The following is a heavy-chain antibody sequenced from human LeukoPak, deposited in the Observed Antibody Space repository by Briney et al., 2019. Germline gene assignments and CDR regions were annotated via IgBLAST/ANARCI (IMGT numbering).Heavy chain of an antibody. CDR3: ARSVVVPAAITSGFRYFDY. Sequence: KPSETLSLTCAVYGGSFSGYYWSWIRQPPGKGLEWIGEINHSGSTNYNPSLKSRVTISVDTSKNQFSLKLSSVTAADTAVYYCARSVVVPAAITSGFRYFDYWGQGTLVTVSS. CDR1: GGSFSGYY. V-gene: IGHV4-34*01. D-gene: IGHD2-2*01. CDR2: INHSGST. J-gene: IGHJ4*02.